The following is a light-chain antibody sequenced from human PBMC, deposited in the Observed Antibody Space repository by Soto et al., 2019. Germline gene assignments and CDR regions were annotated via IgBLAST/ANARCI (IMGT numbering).Light chain of an antibody. V-gene: IGLV2-14*01. J-gene: IGLJ2*01. CDR2: EVS. CDR3: SSYTSSNTLV. Sequence: QSVLTQPASVSGSPGQSITISCTGTNSDVGGYNYVSWYQQHTGKAPKLMIYEVSNRPSGVSNRFSGSKSGSTASLTISGLQAEDEADYYCSSYTSSNTLVFGGGTKLTVL. CDR1: NSDVGGYNY.